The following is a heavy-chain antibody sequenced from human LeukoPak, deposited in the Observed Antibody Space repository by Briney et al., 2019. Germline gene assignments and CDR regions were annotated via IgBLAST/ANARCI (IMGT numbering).Heavy chain of an antibody. CDR3: AKCPVTFGGVIAITSGYFDY. D-gene: IGHD3-16*02. V-gene: IGHV3-30*18. J-gene: IGHJ4*02. Sequence: GRSLRLSCAASGFTFSSYGMHWVRQAPGKGLEWVAVISYDGSNKYYADSVKGRFTISRDTSKNTLHLQMNNLRAEDTALYYCAKCPVTFGGVIAITSGYFDYWGQGTLVTVSS. CDR1: GFTFSSYG. CDR2: ISYDGSNK.